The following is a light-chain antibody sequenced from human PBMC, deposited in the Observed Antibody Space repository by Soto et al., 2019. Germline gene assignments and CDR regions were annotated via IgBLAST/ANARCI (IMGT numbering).Light chain of an antibody. Sequence: DIVMTQSPDTLSVSPGERATLSCRASQSVGTNLAWYQQKPGQAPRLLIYGASNRATGIPARFSGSGSGTEFTLTISSLQSEDFAVYYCQQYNNWPPRTFGQGTKVDIK. V-gene: IGKV3-15*01. J-gene: IGKJ1*01. CDR2: GAS. CDR3: QQYNNWPPRT. CDR1: QSVGTN.